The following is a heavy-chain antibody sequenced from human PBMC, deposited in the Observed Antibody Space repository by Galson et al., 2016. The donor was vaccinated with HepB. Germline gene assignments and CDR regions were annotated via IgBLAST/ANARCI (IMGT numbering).Heavy chain of an antibody. CDR2: ITAGSGNA. V-gene: IGHV1-3*01. J-gene: IGHJ4*02. D-gene: IGHD3-3*01. Sequence: SVKVSCMASGYTLTTHSLHWVRQAPGEGLEWMGWITAGSGNAKYSQKFQGRVSIIRDTSANTAYMDLSSLTSDDTAVYYCASWAGRADNDFWSCPLDYWGQGTRVTVSS. CDR1: GYTLTTHS. CDR3: ASWAGRADNDFWSCPLDY.